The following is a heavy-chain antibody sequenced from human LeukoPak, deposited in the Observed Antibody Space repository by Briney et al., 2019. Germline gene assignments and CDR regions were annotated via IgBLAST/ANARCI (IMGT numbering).Heavy chain of an antibody. Sequence: PGGSLRLSCAASGFTFSSYDMSWVRQAPGKGLEWVSAISGSGGSTYYADSVKGRFTISRDNSKNMLYLQMNSLRAEDTAVYYCARPLQFGDRDYWGQGTLVTVSS. CDR2: ISGSGGST. CDR1: GFTFSSYD. CDR3: ARPLQFGDRDY. J-gene: IGHJ4*02. V-gene: IGHV3-23*01. D-gene: IGHD5-24*01.